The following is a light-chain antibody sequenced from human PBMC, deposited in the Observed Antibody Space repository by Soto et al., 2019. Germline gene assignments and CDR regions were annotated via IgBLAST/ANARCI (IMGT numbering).Light chain of an antibody. Sequence: QLVLAQPASVSGSPGQSITIFCTGTSSDVGSYNYVSWYQQHPGRAPKLMIYDVTNRPSGVSNRFSGSKSGSTASLTISGLQAEDEADYFCTSYTTSSTYVFGTGTKLTVL. CDR2: DVT. V-gene: IGLV2-14*03. CDR1: SSDVGSYNY. J-gene: IGLJ1*01. CDR3: TSYTTSSTYV.